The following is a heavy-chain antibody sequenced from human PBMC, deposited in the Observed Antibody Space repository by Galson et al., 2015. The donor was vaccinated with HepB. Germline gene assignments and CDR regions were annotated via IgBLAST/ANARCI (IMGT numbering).Heavy chain of an antibody. J-gene: IGHJ6*02. CDR2: TYYRSKWAY. Sequence: CAISGDSVSNNNAAWNWIRQSPSRGLEWLGRTYYRSKWAYDYAASVKSRIIIDPDTSKNQFTLQLVSVTPKDTAVYYCTKSVALARGMDVWGQGTTVTVSS. V-gene: IGHV6-1*01. D-gene: IGHD6-19*01. CDR1: GDSVSNNNAA. CDR3: TKSVALARGMDV.